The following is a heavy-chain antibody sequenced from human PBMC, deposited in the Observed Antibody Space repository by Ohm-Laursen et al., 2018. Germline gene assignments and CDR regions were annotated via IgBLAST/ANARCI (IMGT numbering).Heavy chain of an antibody. CDR1: GYTFTGYY. J-gene: IGHJ5*02. D-gene: IGHD3-3*01. V-gene: IGHV1-8*02. Sequence: ASVKVSCKASGYTFTGYYMHWVRQAPGQGLEWMGWMNPNSGNTGYAQKFQGRVTMTRNTSISTAYMELSSLRSEDTAVYYCARVRARRFLEWLPWFDPWGQGTLVTVSS. CDR3: ARVRARRFLEWLPWFDP. CDR2: MNPNSGNT.